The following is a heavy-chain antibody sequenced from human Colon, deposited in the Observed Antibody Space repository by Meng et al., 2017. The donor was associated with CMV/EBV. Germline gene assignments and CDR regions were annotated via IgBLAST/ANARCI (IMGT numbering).Heavy chain of an antibody. CDR1: GGSISSSTYY. Sequence: LQLLESGPGLGKPSEPLSLTCTVSGGSISSSTYYWGWIRQTPGKGLEWIGNIYYSGYTYYNPSLKSRLTISVDTSKNQFSLKLTSVTAADTAVYYCATDYGDYYFDRWGQGTLVTVSS. D-gene: IGHD4-17*01. V-gene: IGHV4-39*07. J-gene: IGHJ4*02. CDR2: IYYSGYT. CDR3: ATDYGDYYFDR.